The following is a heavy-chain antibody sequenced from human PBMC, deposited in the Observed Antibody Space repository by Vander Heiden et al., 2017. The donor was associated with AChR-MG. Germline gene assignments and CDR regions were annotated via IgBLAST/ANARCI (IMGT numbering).Heavy chain of an antibody. CDR1: GGTFSSYA. CDR2: IIPIFGTA. CDR3: ARDWDYYDSSGLDY. V-gene: IGHV1-69*01. Sequence: QLVQSGAEVKKPGSSVKVSCKASGGTFSSYAISWVRQAPGQGLEWRGGIIPIFGTANDAQKFQGRVTITADESTSTAYMELSSLRSEDTAVYYCARDWDYYDSSGLDYWGQGTLVTVSS. D-gene: IGHD3-22*01. J-gene: IGHJ4*02.